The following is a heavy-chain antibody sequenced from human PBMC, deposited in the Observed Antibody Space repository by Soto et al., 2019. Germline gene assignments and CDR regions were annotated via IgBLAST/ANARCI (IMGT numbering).Heavy chain of an antibody. Sequence: WGSLRLCCVGAEGNCVDYGRNWVRQAPGKGLEWVSYISSGSSIYYEYSVKGRFTISRDNAKNSLYLQMNSLRVEDTAIFYCTRHDDTSGYFTDFDYWGQGARVTVFS. CDR2: ISSGSSI. CDR3: TRHDDTSGYFTDFDY. CDR1: EGNCVDYG. D-gene: IGHD3-22*01. V-gene: IGHV3-48*01. J-gene: IGHJ4*02.